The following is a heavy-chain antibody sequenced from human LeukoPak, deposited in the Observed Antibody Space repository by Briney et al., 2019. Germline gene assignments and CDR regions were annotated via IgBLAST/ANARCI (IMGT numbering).Heavy chain of an antibody. CDR3: ARAGFDCSSTSCYSYYFDY. CDR1: GGSISSYY. CDR2: IYYSGST. D-gene: IGHD2-2*01. J-gene: IGHJ4*02. V-gene: IGHV4-59*12. Sequence: SETLSLTCTVSGGSISSYYWSWIRQPPGKGLEWIGYIYYSGSTNYNPSLKSRVTISVDTSKNQFSLKLSSVTAADTAVYYCARAGFDCSSTSCYSYYFDYWGQGTLVTVSS.